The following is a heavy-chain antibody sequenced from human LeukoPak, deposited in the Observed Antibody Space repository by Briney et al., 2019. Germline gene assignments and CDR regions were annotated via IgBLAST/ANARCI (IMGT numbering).Heavy chain of an antibody. CDR1: GGSISSGSYY. CDR2: IYTSGST. D-gene: IGHD3-10*01. CDR3: AREGTYYYGSGSYYSNWFDP. V-gene: IGHV4-61*02. J-gene: IGHJ5*02. Sequence: PSQTLSLTCTVSGGSISSGSYYWSWIRQPAGKGLEWIVRIYTSGSTNYNPSLKSRVTISVDTSKNQFSLKLSSVTAADTAVYYCAREGTYYYGSGSYYSNWFDPWGQGTLVTVSS.